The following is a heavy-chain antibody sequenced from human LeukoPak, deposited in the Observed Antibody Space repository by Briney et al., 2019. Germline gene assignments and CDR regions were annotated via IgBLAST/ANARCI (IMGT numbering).Heavy chain of an antibody. Sequence: PGGSLRLSCAASGFTFSSYAMHWVRQAPGKGQEWVAVISYDGSNKYYADSVKGRFTISRDNSKNTLYLQMNSLRAEDTAVYYCARDKDEALDYWGQGTLVTVSS. CDR3: ARDKDEALDY. J-gene: IGHJ4*02. CDR1: GFTFSSYA. CDR2: ISYDGSNK. V-gene: IGHV3-30-3*01.